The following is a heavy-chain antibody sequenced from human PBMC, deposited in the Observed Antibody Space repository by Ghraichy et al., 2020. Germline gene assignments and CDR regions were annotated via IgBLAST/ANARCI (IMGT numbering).Heavy chain of an antibody. Sequence: GGSLRLSCAASGFTFSSYAMNWVRQAPGKGLEWVSAISGSGISTDYADSVKGRFTISRDNSKNTLYLQMNSLRAEDTAVYYCAKDFNYDFWSGYLYYGMDVWGQGTTVTVSS. J-gene: IGHJ6*02. CDR1: GFTFSSYA. CDR2: ISGSGIST. CDR3: AKDFNYDFWSGYLYYGMDV. D-gene: IGHD3-3*01. V-gene: IGHV3-23*01.